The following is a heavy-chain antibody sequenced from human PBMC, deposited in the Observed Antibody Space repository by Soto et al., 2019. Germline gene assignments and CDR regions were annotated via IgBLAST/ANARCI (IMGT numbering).Heavy chain of an antibody. Sequence: ASVKVSCKVSGYTLTELSMHWVRQAPGKGLEWMGGFDPEDGETIYAQKFQGRVTMTEDTSTDTAYMELSSLRSEDTAVYYCATGNGGYGDYFDFDYWGQGTLVTVSS. D-gene: IGHD4-17*01. V-gene: IGHV1-24*01. CDR2: FDPEDGET. CDR1: GYTLTELS. CDR3: ATGNGGYGDYFDFDY. J-gene: IGHJ4*02.